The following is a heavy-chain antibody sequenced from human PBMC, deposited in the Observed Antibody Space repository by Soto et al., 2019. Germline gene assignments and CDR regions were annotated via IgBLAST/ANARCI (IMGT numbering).Heavy chain of an antibody. CDR3: ARESLVVAAAFDY. D-gene: IGHD2-15*01. CDR1: GGSISRGGYY. Sequence: SETLSLTCTVSGGSISRGGYYWSWIRQHPGKGLEYIGYIYYSGSTYYNPSLKSRVTISVDTSKNQFSLKLTSVTAADTAVYYCARESLVVAAAFDYWGQGTLVTVSS. CDR2: IYYSGST. J-gene: IGHJ4*02. V-gene: IGHV4-31*03.